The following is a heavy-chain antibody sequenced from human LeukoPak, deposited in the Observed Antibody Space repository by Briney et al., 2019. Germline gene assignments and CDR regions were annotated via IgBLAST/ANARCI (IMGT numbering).Heavy chain of an antibody. CDR3: TKDRPEAYFDY. Sequence: GESLKISCKGSGYSFTSYWIGWVRQMPGKGLEWVAFIRSDGSIKYNADSVKGRFTISRDNSKNTLYLQMNSLRAEDTAVYYCTKDRPEAYFDYWGQGTLVTVSS. J-gene: IGHJ4*02. V-gene: IGHV3-30*02. CDR1: GYSFTSYW. D-gene: IGHD2-2*01. CDR2: IRSDGSIK.